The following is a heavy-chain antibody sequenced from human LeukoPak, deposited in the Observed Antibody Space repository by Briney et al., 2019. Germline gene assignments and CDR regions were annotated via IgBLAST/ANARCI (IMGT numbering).Heavy chain of an antibody. J-gene: IGHJ4*02. D-gene: IGHD3-10*01. CDR3: ARYYGSGSYYRADIDY. CDR2: ISSSGSTI. Sequence: GGSLGLSCAASGFTFSDYYMSWIRQAPGKGLEWVSYISSSGSTIYYADSVKGRFTISRDNAKNSLYLQMNSLRAEDTAVYYCARYYGSGSYYRADIDYWGQGTLVTVSS. CDR1: GFTFSDYY. V-gene: IGHV3-11*01.